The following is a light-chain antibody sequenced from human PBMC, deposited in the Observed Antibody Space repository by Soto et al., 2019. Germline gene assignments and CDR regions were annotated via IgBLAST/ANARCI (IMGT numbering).Light chain of an antibody. J-gene: IGLJ2*01. Sequence: QSALTQPASVSGSPGQSITISCTGTSSDVGGYNYVSWYQQHPGKAPKLMIFDVSNRPSGVSNRLSGSKSGNTASLTISGLQAEDEADYYCSSYTNSNARVVFGGGTQLTVL. V-gene: IGLV2-14*01. CDR2: DVS. CDR1: SSDVGGYNY. CDR3: SSYTNSNARVV.